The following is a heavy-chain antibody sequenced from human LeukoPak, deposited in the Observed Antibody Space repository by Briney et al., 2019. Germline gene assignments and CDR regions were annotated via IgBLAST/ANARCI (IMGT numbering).Heavy chain of an antibody. J-gene: IGHJ4*02. V-gene: IGHV3-7*01. CDR3: ARIGYRSSSFDY. CDR1: GFTLSSYW. CDR2: IKQDGSEK. D-gene: IGHD6-6*01. Sequence: GGSLRLSCAPSGFTLSSYWMSWVRQAPGEGLEWVANIKQDGSEKYYVDSVKGRFTISRDNAKNSLYLQMTSLRAEDTAVYYCARIGYRSSSFDYWGQGTLVTASS.